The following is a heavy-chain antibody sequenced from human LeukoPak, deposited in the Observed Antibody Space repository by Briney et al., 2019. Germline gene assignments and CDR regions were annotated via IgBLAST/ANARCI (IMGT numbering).Heavy chain of an antibody. J-gene: IGHJ4*02. CDR2: ISGSSDTT. V-gene: IGHV3-23*01. CDR3: ANREGGYTYDPFDY. D-gene: IGHD5-18*01. Sequence: GGSLRLSCAASGFTFSTYAMSWVRQAPGRGLEWVSAISGSSDTTYYADSVKGRFTISRDNSKNTLYLQMNSLRAEDTAVYYCANREGGYTYDPFDYWGQGTLVTVSS. CDR1: GFTFSTYA.